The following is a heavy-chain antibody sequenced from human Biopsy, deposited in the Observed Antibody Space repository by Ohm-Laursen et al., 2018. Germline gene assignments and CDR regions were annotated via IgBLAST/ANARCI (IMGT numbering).Heavy chain of an antibody. Sequence: SLRLSCSAFGFTLSDHNMDWVRLAPGKGLEWVGRTRNNGKTYTKEYAASVKGRFTISRDDSKNSLYLQMNSLKTEDTAVYFCARDVGSSGWYYYGMDVWGQGTTVIVSS. CDR1: GFTLSDHN. CDR2: TRNNGKTYTK. CDR3: ARDVGSSGWYYYGMDV. D-gene: IGHD6-19*01. V-gene: IGHV3-72*01. J-gene: IGHJ6*02.